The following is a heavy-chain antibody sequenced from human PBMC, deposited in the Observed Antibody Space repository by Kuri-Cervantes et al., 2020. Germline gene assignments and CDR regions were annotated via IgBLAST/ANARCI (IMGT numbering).Heavy chain of an antibody. Sequence: SGPTLVKPTQTLTLTCTFSGFSLSTSGVGVGWIRQPPGKALEWLALIYWDDDKRYSPSLKSRLTITKDTSKNQVVLTMTNMDPVDTATYYCAREDDGVSVFDFWGQGTLVTVSS. V-gene: IGHV2-5*02. CDR2: IYWDDDK. CDR1: GFSLSTSGVG. J-gene: IGHJ4*02. D-gene: IGHD1-1*01. CDR3: AREDDGVSVFDF.